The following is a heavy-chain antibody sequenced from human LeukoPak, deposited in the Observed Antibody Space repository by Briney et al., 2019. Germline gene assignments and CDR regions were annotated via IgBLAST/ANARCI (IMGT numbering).Heavy chain of an antibody. Sequence: GGSLRLSCAASGFTFSSYAMHWVRQAPGKGLEWVAVISYDGSNKYYADSVKGRFTISRDNAKNSLYLQMNSLRAEDTAVYYCARAWRARSQWLVLGGYFDYRGQGTLVTVSS. CDR1: GFTFSSYA. J-gene: IGHJ4*02. CDR2: ISYDGSNK. CDR3: ARAWRARSQWLVLGGYFDY. D-gene: IGHD6-19*01. V-gene: IGHV3-30-3*01.